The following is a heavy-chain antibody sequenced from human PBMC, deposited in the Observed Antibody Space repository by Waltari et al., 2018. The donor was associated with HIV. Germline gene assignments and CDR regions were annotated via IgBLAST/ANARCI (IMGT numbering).Heavy chain of an antibody. CDR3: ARDSNTMVRAFDY. J-gene: IGHJ4*02. V-gene: IGHV3-21*01. Sequence: EVQLVESGGGLVKPGGSLRLSCAACGFTFRSYSLNWVLQAPGKGLEWVSSISSSSSYIYYADSVKGRFTISRDNAKNSLYLQMNSLRAEDTAVYYCARDSNTMVRAFDYWGQGTLVTVSS. CDR1: GFTFRSYS. D-gene: IGHD3-10*01. CDR2: ISSSSSYI.